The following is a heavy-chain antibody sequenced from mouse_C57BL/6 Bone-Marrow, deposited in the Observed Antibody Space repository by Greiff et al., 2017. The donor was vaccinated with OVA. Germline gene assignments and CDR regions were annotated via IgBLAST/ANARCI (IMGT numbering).Heavy chain of an antibody. J-gene: IGHJ1*03. CDR3: ARHEEGIITTVVARYFDV. CDR1: GYTFTEYT. D-gene: IGHD1-1*01. V-gene: IGHV1-62-2*01. CDR2: FYPGSGSI. Sequence: LEESGAELVKPGASVKLSCKASGYTFTEYTIHWVKQRSGQGLEWIGWFYPGSGSIKYNEKFKDKATLTADKSSSTVYMELSRLTSEDSAVYFCARHEEGIITTVVARYFDVWGTGTTVTVSS.